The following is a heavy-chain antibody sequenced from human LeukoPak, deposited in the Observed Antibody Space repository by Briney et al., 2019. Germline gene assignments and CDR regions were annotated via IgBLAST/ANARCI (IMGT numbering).Heavy chain of an antibody. CDR3: ARGCYSCYYYRFS. V-gene: IGHV3-74*01. J-gene: IGHJ4*02. CDR1: VFGFSVYW. Sequence: GGSLRLSCAASVFGFSVYWMHWVRPSPGKGREWVSRTNKDGSETFYADAAKGRFTASRDNAKNTVYLQVTNVSPEDTAVYYCARGCYSCYYYRFSWGQGTLVTVAS. CDR2: TNKDGSET. D-gene: IGHD2-15*01.